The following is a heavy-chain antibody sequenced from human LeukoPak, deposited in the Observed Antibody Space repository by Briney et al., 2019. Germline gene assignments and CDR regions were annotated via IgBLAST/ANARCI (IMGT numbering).Heavy chain of an antibody. CDR1: GFTFSSYE. CDR3: ARGRGSSG. D-gene: IGHD6-19*01. Sequence: GGSLRLSCAASGFTFSSYEMNWVRQAPGKGLEWVSYISSGGYTMYYADSVKGRFTISRDNAKNSLSLQMNSLRAEDTAVYYCARGRGSSGWGEGTLVTVSS. V-gene: IGHV3-48*03. CDR2: ISSGGYTM. J-gene: IGHJ4*02.